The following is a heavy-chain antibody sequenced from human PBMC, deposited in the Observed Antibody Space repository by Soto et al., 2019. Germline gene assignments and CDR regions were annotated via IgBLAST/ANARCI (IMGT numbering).Heavy chain of an antibody. CDR2: ISGSGDST. V-gene: IGHV3-23*01. D-gene: IGHD6-19*01. CDR1: GFTFSSYA. J-gene: IGHJ4*02. Sequence: EVQLLESGGGLVQPGGSLRLSCAASGFTFSSYAMKWVRQAPGKGLEWVSVISGSGDSTYYADSVKGRFTISRDNSKNTLYLQMNSLRAEDTAVYYCARRSSGWYFDYWGQGTLVTVSS. CDR3: ARRSSGWYFDY.